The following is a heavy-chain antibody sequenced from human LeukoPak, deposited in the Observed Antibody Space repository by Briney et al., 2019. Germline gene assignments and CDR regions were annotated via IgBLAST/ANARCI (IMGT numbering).Heavy chain of an antibody. V-gene: IGHV1-69*05. Sequence: ASVKVSCKASGGTFSSYAISWVRQAPGQGLEWMGRIIPIFGTANYAQKFQGRVTITTDESTSTAYMELSSLRSEDTAVYHCARSYDSSGYYAYWGQGTLVTVSS. CDR3: ARSYDSSGYYAY. CDR2: IIPIFGTA. CDR1: GGTFSSYA. D-gene: IGHD3-22*01. J-gene: IGHJ4*02.